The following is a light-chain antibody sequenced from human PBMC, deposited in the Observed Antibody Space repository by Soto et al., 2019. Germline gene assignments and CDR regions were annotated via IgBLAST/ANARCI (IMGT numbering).Light chain of an antibody. V-gene: IGKV3-15*01. CDR1: QSVSSN. Sequence: EIVMTQSPATLSVSPGERATLSCRASQSVSSNLAWYQQKPGQAPRLLIYGASTRATGIPARFSGSGSGTEFTLTISSLQSEDFAVDYCQHYNNSPRTFGQGTKVEIK. CDR3: QHYNNSPRT. J-gene: IGKJ1*01. CDR2: GAS.